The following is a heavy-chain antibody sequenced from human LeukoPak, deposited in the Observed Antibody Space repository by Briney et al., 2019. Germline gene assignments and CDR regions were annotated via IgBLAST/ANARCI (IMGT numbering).Heavy chain of an antibody. CDR2: MNPNSGNT. CDR1: EYTFTNYD. Sequence: ASVKVSCKASEYTFTNYDINWVRQATGQGLEWMGWMNPNSGNTGYAQKFQGRVTMTRNTSISTAYMELSSLRSEDTAVYYCARGFRPHYDYVPDVWGRGTTVIVSS. CDR3: ARGFRPHYDYVPDV. D-gene: IGHD3-10*02. J-gene: IGHJ6*02. V-gene: IGHV1-8*01.